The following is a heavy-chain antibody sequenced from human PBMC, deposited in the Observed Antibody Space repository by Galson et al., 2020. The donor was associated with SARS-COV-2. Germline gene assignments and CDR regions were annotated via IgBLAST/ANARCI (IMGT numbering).Heavy chain of an antibody. J-gene: IGHJ5*02. CDR1: GGSLSSGSYY. Sequence: SETLSLTCTVSGGSLSSGSYYWSWIRQPAGKGLEWSGRIYTSGRNTNYNPSLKSRVTISVDTSKNQFSLMLSSVTAADTAVYYCARDWPGFDPWGQGTLVTVSS. V-gene: IGHV4-61*02. CDR3: ARDWPGFDP. CDR2: IYTSGRNT.